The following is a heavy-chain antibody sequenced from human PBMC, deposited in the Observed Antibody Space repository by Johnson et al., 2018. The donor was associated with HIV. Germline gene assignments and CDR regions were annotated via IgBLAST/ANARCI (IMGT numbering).Heavy chain of an antibody. Sequence: EVQLVESGGGLVQPGGSLRLSCAASGFTFSSYDMHWVRQGTGKGLEWVSAIGTAGDTYYPGSVKGRFTISRDNSKNTLYLQMNSLRAEDTAVYYCAKDCSSGWWRITKSDAFDIWGQGTMVTVSS. CDR2: IGTAGDT. CDR1: GFTFSSYD. D-gene: IGHD6-19*01. J-gene: IGHJ3*02. CDR3: AKDCSSGWWRITKSDAFDI. V-gene: IGHV3-13*01.